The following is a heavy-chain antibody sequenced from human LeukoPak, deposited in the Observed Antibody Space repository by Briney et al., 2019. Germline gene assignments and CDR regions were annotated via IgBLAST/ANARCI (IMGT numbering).Heavy chain of an antibody. CDR2: ISPNSGGT. D-gene: IGHD1-26*01. Sequence: GASVKVSCKASGYTYTGYYMHWVRQAPGQGLEWMGWISPNSGGTNYAQKFQGRVTMTRDTSISTAYMELSRLRSDDTAVYYCASLGSSGSYAGAFGIWGQGTMVTVSS. CDR1: GYTYTGYY. V-gene: IGHV1-2*02. J-gene: IGHJ3*02. CDR3: ASLGSSGSYAGAFGI.